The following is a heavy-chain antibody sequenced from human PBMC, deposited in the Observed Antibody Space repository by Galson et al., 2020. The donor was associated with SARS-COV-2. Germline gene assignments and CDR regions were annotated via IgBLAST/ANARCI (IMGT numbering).Heavy chain of an antibody. Sequence: ASVKVSCKASGYTFTGYYMHWVRQAPGQGLEWMGWINPNSGGTNYAQKFQGRVTMTRDTSISTAYMELSRLRSDDTAAYYCAREGITMVRGVRSGFDPWGQGTLVTVSS. CDR3: AREGITMVRGVRSGFDP. CDR2: INPNSGGT. V-gene: IGHV1-2*02. CDR1: GYTFTGYY. D-gene: IGHD3-10*01. J-gene: IGHJ5*02.